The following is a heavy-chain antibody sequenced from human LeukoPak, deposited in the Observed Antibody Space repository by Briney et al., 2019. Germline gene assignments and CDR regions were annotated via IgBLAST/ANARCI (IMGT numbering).Heavy chain of an antibody. D-gene: IGHD1-26*01. CDR1: GGSISSIVFY. J-gene: IGHJ4*02. CDR3: ARWEGGSYYDFDY. Sequence: SETLSLTCAVSGGSISSIVFYWGWIRQPPGKGLEWIGSIYYSGSTYYNPSLKSRVTISVDTSKNQFSLKLSSVTAADTAVYYCARWEGGSYYDFDYWGQGTLVTVSS. CDR2: IYYSGST. V-gene: IGHV4-39*07.